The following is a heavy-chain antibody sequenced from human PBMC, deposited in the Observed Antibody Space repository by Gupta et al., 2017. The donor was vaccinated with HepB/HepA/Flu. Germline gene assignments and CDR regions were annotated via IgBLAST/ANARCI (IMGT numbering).Heavy chain of an antibody. CDR2: INPSGGVT. CDR1: GYTFTTYH. CDR3: ARATATGTAGLLDY. Sequence: QVQLVQSGAEVKKPGASVKVSCKSSGYTFTTYHMHWVRQAPGQGLEWVGFINPSGGVTTYAQKFQGRVTMTTDTSTRMTYMEVGSLRIEDTAVYVCARATATGTAGLLDYWGQGTLITVSS. J-gene: IGHJ4*02. D-gene: IGHD1-1*01. V-gene: IGHV1-46*01.